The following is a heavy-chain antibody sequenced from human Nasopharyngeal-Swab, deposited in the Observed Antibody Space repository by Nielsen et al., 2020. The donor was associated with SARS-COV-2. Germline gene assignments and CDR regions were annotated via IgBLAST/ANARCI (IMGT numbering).Heavy chain of an antibody. V-gene: IGHV4-34*01. CDR3: AQRREASTYYYFDL. CDR1: GGSLSGYQ. D-gene: IGHD1-26*01. CDR2: IKYRGIA. J-gene: IGHJ2*01. Sequence: SETLSLTCAVSGGSLSGYQWSWIRQPPGKGLEWIAEIKYRGIADYSPSLRSRVTVSLDTSQKQVSLRLTSMTAADTAVYYCAQRREASTYYYFDLWGRGTLVTVSS.